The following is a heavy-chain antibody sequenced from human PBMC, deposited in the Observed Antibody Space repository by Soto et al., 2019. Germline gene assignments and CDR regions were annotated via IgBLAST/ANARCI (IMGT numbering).Heavy chain of an antibody. CDR2: LSNSGTYT. Sequence: VQLVQSGGDLVKPGGSLTLSCAASGFAFSDYYMTWIRQAPGKGLEWISSLSNSGTYTNYADSVKGRFITSRDNAKNSLFLHLNGLRAEDTAVYFCARDQYVFDYWGQGALVTVSS. V-gene: IGHV3-11*05. CDR3: ARDQYVFDY. CDR1: GFAFSDYY. D-gene: IGHD3-16*01. J-gene: IGHJ4*02.